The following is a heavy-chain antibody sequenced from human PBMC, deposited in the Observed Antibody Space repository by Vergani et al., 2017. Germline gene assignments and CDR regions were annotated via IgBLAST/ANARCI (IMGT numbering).Heavy chain of an antibody. V-gene: IGHV4-61*02. CDR2: ISASGNA. CDR3: ARRSGGYYIGDKVHPLRTAFDV. Sequence: QVQLQASGPGRVKPSQTLSLTCTMSGGSISAGYYFWSWIRQPAGKGLEWLGHISASGNASHSPSLKTRVSMSVDTSKNQLSLKVTSVTAADTAIYFCARRSGGYYIGDKVHPLRTAFDVWGHGTVVTVSS. CDR1: GGSISAGYYF. D-gene: IGHD3-3*01. J-gene: IGHJ3*01.